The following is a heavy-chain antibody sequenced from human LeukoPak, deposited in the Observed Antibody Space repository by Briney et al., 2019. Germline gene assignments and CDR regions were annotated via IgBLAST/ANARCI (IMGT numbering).Heavy chain of an antibody. CDR2: ISGSGGRT. V-gene: IGHV3-23*01. CDR3: AKPGRGIVATMAFDY. J-gene: IGHJ4*02. CDR1: GFTFSRYA. D-gene: IGHD5-12*01. Sequence: GGPLRLFCAASGFTFSRYAMRWVRQAPGKGLVWVSDISGSGGRTYYADSGKGRFTISRANSNNTLYLQMNSLRAEDTAVYYCAKPGRGIVATMAFDYWGQGTLVTVSS.